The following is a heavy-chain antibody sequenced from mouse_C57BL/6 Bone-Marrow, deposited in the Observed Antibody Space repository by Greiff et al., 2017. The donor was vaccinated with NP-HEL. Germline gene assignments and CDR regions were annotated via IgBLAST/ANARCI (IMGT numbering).Heavy chain of an antibody. CDR2: INPSNGGT. D-gene: IGHD1-1*01. J-gene: IGHJ3*01. V-gene: IGHV1-53*01. CDR3: ARSHYYGSSFRTWFAY. Sequence: QVQLKQPGTELVKPGASVKLSCKASGYTFTSYWMHWVKQRPGQGLEWIGNINPSNGGTNYNEKFKSKATLTVDKSSSTAYMQLSSLTSEDSAVYYCARSHYYGSSFRTWFAYWGQGTLVTVSA. CDR1: GYTFTSYW.